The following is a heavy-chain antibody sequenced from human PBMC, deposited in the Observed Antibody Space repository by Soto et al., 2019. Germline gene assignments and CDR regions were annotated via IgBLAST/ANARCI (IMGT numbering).Heavy chain of an antibody. CDR1: GYSFTAYY. Sequence: QAQLVQSGAEVTKPGASVKVSCEASGYSFTAYYIHWVRQAPGQGLEWMGWVNPNTGGTKYVQKFQGTVTMTRDTSITTAYMELSRLRSDDTAVYYCARQLAYCAGDCYTEPIDYWGQGTLVTVSS. CDR3: ARQLAYCAGDCYTEPIDY. V-gene: IGHV1-2*02. CDR2: VNPNTGGT. J-gene: IGHJ4*02. D-gene: IGHD2-21*02.